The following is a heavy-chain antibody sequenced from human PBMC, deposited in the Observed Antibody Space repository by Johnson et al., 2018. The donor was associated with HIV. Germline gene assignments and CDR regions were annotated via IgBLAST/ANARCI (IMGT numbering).Heavy chain of an antibody. J-gene: IGHJ3*02. CDR3: SSDHPTAPFIIPNAFDI. CDR1: GFTFSNAW. D-gene: IGHD2-21*01. V-gene: IGHV3-15*05. Sequence: VQLVESGGGLVKPGGSLRLSCAASGFTFSNAWMSWVRQAPGKGLEWVGRIRSTAAGGTIEYAASVKGRFTISRDDSRDTLYLQMNSLKTEDTAVYFCSSDHPTAPFIIPNAFDIWGQGTMVTVSS. CDR2: IRSTAAGGTI.